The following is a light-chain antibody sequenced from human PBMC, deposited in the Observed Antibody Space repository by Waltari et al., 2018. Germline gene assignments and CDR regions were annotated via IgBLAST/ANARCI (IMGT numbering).Light chain of an antibody. J-gene: IGLJ2*01. Sequence: SNELTQPPSVSVSPGQTARITCSGDALPKQYAYWFQQKPGQAPQMLIYKDNERPSGIPERFSASSSGTTVTLTISGVQAEDEADYYCQSAANSVTFDVVFGGGTKLTVL. CDR2: KDN. CDR1: ALPKQY. V-gene: IGLV3-25*03. CDR3: QSAANSVTFDVV.